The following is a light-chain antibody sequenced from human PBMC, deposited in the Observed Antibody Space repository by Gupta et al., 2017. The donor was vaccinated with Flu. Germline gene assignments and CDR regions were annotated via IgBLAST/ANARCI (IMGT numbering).Light chain of an antibody. V-gene: IGKV1-12*01. CDR3: QQGNSFPWT. CDR1: QDISRW. CDR2: GAV. J-gene: IGKJ1*01. Sequence: DIQMTQSPSYVSASVGDRVTITCRASQDISRWLAWYQQKPGKAPKLLMHGAVNLQSGVPSRFSGSGSGTDFTLTISRLQAEDFATYYCQQGNSFPWTFGQGTKVEI.